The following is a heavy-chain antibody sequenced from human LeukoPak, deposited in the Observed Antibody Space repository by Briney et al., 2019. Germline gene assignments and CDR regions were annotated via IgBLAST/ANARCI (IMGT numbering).Heavy chain of an antibody. J-gene: IGHJ4*02. CDR1: GFTFSDYY. CDR3: ARDGDTTSKVDY. D-gene: IGHD5-18*01. V-gene: IGHV3-11*01. Sequence: PGGSLRLSCAASGFTFSDYYMSWIRQAPGKGLEWVSYITISGSATYYADSVKGRFTISRDNAKNSLYLQMNSLRVEDTAVYYCARDGDTTSKVDYWGQGTLVTVSS. CDR2: ITISGSAT.